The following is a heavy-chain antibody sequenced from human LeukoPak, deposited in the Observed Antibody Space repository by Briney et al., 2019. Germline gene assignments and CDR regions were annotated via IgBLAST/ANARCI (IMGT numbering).Heavy chain of an antibody. CDR2: INHSGST. CDR1: GFTFSTYN. D-gene: IGHD5-24*01. Sequence: PAGSLRLTCAVSGFTFSTYNMNWVRHAPPQGLDLIGEINHSGSTNYNPSLKSRVTISVDTSKNQFSLKLSSVTAADTAVYYCARGRRDGYKYWGQGTLVSVFS. CDR3: ARGRRDGYKY. J-gene: IGHJ4*02. V-gene: IGHV4-34*01.